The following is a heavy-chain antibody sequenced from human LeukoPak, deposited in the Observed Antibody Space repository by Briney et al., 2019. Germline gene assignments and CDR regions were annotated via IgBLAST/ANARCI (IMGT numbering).Heavy chain of an antibody. Sequence: GGSLRLSCASSGFTFSFYWMHWVRQAPGKGLEWVSSISSSSNYIHYADSVKGRFTISRDNAKNSLYLQMNSLRAEDTAVYFCARGTLGAWGWWGQGTLVTVSA. D-gene: IGHD6-19*01. CDR2: ISSSSNYI. J-gene: IGHJ4*02. V-gene: IGHV3-21*01. CDR1: GFTFSFYW. CDR3: ARGTLGAWGW.